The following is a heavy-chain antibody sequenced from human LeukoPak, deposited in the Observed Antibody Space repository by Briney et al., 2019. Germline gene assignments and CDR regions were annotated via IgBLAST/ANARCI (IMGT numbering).Heavy chain of an antibody. CDR2: ISGYNGHT. CDR1: GYTFSRYG. CDR3: ARGQTNRLLWVGELVSNINPFDY. D-gene: IGHD3-10*01. J-gene: IGHJ4*02. V-gene: IGHV1-18*01. Sequence: ASVKVSCKASGYTFSRYGISWVRQAPGQGLEWMGWISGYNGHTKYAQKVQGRVTMSTDTSTSTVYMELRSLISDDTGVYYCARGQTNRLLWVGELVSNINPFDYWGQGTLVTASS.